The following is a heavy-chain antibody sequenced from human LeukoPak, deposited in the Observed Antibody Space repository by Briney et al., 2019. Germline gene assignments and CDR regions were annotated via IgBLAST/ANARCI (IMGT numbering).Heavy chain of an antibody. CDR3: ASRNYYESSGYIDAFDI. Sequence: GGSLRLSCAASGFSVSINYMSWVRQAPGKGLEWVSVIYSDGSTYYADSVKGRFTISRDNSKNTLYLQMNSLRAEDTAVYYCASRNYYESSGYIDAFDIWGQGTMVTVSS. J-gene: IGHJ3*02. V-gene: IGHV3-53*01. CDR1: GFSVSINY. CDR2: IYSDGST. D-gene: IGHD3-22*01.